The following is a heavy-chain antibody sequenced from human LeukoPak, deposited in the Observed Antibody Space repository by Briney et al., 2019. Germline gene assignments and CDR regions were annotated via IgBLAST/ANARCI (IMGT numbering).Heavy chain of an antibody. Sequence: GGSLRLSCAASGFTFSSYAMSWVRQAPGKGLVWVSYINIDERITGYADSVKGRFTISRDNAKNTLYLQMNSLRAEDTAIYYCFREGGDWGQGTLVTVSS. CDR1: GFTFSSYA. J-gene: IGHJ4*02. D-gene: IGHD3-10*01. CDR2: INIDERIT. CDR3: FREGGD. V-gene: IGHV3-74*01.